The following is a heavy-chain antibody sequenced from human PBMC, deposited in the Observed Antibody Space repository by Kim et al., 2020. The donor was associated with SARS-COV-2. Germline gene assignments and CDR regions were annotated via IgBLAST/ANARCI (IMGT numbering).Heavy chain of an antibody. CDR2: IRSKAYGGTT. J-gene: IGHJ4*02. Sequence: GGSLRLSCTASGFTFGDYAMSWFRQAPGKGLEWVGFIRSKAYGGTTEYAASVKGRFTISRDDSKSIAYLQMNSLKTEDTAVYYCTGSGSYHNPQFDYWGQGTLVTVSS. D-gene: IGHD3-10*01. CDR3: TGSGSYHNPQFDY. V-gene: IGHV3-49*03. CDR1: GFTFGDYA.